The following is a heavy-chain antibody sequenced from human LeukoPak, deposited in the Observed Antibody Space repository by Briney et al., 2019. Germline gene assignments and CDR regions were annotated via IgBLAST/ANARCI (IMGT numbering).Heavy chain of an antibody. CDR1: GGTFSSYA. V-gene: IGHV1-69*13. Sequence: ASVKVSCKASGGTFSSYAISWVRQAPGQGLEWMGGIIPIFGTANYAQKFQGRVTITADESTSTAYMELSSLRSEDTAVYYCARVRGSYRTDDAFDIWGQGTMVTVSS. J-gene: IGHJ3*02. CDR3: ARVRGSYRTDDAFDI. D-gene: IGHD3-16*02. CDR2: IIPIFGTA.